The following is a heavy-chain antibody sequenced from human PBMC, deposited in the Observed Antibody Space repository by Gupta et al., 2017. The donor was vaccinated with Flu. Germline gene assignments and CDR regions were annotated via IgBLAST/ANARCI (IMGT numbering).Heavy chain of an antibody. CDR1: GYTFTSYD. D-gene: IGHD3-22*01. CDR2: MNPNSGNT. Sequence: QVQLVQSGAEVSKPGASVKVSCKASGYTFTSYDFNWVRQATGQGLEWMGWMNPNSGNTGYAQKFQGIVSMTRNTSMSTAYMELSSLTSEDTAVYYCARSTYYTSGQRQLQHWGQGTLVTVSS. V-gene: IGHV1-8*01. CDR3: ARSTYYTSGQRQLQH. J-gene: IGHJ1*01.